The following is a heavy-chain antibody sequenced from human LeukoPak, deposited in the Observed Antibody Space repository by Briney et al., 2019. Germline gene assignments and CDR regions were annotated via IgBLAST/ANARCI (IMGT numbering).Heavy chain of an antibody. V-gene: IGHV4-39*07. D-gene: IGHD5/OR15-5a*01. CDR2: IYYSGRT. Sequence: SETLSLTCTVSGVSISSTRYYWAWIRQPSGKGLEWIGSIYYSGRTYYNPSLKSRVTTSVDTSKNQFSLKLISVTAADTAVYFCATLVSTRYYFDYWGQGTLVTVSS. J-gene: IGHJ4*02. CDR3: ATLVSTRYYFDY. CDR1: GVSISSTRYY.